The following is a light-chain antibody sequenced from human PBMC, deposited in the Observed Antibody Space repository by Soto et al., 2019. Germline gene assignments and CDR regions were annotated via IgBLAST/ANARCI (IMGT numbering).Light chain of an antibody. Sequence: EIVMTQSPGTLSLSPGERATLPCRASQSVSSYLAWYQQKPGQAPRFLIYEASNRATGIPARFSGSGAGTDFTLTISSLEPEDFAVYYCQQRSNWTRTFGQGTKVDI. CDR2: EAS. CDR3: QQRSNWTRT. CDR1: QSVSSY. J-gene: IGKJ1*01. V-gene: IGKV3-11*01.